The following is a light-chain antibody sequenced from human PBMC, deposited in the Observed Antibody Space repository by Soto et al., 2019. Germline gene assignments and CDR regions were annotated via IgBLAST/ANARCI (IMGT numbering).Light chain of an antibody. CDR3: QQYVHWPPGT. J-gene: IGKJ1*01. Sequence: DIVVTQSPATLSLSPGDSVTLSCRASQSVSSSLAWYQQRPGQAPRLLIYDTYTRAAGIAARFSGSGSGTEFTLTISSLQSEDFAVYYCQQYVHWPPGTCGQGTKVDIK. V-gene: IGKV3-15*01. CDR2: DTY. CDR1: QSVSSS.